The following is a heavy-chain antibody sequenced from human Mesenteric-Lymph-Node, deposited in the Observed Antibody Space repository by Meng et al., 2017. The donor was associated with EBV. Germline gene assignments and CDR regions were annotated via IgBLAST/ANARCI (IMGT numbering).Heavy chain of an antibody. J-gene: IGHJ4*02. Sequence: RERGPCRVKPPATLSLTCSISGGAIRRDLWGWIRQPPGKGLEWIGDSGRSNYNPSLKSRVTISVDTSKNQFSLKLSSVTAADTAVYYCARRLHYYGCLGSWSQGTLVTVSS. CDR1: GGAIRRDL. CDR3: ARRLHYYGCLGS. CDR2: SGRS. D-gene: IGHD3-10*01. V-gene: IGHV4-4*08.